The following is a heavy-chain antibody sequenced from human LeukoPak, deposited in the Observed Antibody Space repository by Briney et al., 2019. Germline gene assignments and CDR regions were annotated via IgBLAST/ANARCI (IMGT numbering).Heavy chain of an antibody. Sequence: GQSLKISCQGSGYSFNNYWIRWMRQMPGNGLEWMGIIHPGDADVGYTPAFQGLVTISADMSISTAYLQWRSLKASDTAKYYCARQGGSGTFGAFNVWGQGTMVTVSS. J-gene: IGHJ3*01. CDR2: IHPGDADV. CDR1: GYSFNNYW. D-gene: IGHD3-10*01. V-gene: IGHV5-51*01. CDR3: ARQGGSGTFGAFNV.